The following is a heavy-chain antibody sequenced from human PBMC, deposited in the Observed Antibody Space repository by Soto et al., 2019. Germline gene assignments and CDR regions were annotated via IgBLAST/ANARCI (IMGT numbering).Heavy chain of an antibody. Sequence: SLRLSCAASGFTFSSYGMHWVRQAPGKGLEWGAVIWYDGSNKYYADSVKGRFTISRDNSKNTLYLQMNSLRAEDTAVYYCARDSPYYYGSGSLTNPIYWGQGTLVTVSS. CDR3: ARDSPYYYGSGSLTNPIY. V-gene: IGHV3-33*01. CDR2: IWYDGSNK. CDR1: GFTFSSYG. J-gene: IGHJ4*02. D-gene: IGHD3-10*01.